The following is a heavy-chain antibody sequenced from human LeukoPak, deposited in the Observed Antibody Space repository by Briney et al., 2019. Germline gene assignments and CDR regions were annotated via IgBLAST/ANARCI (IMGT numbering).Heavy chain of an antibody. D-gene: IGHD6-19*01. CDR3: AKKRAVAGTNGEYFFDY. CDR1: GFTFSSFV. J-gene: IGHJ4*02. Sequence: PGGSLRLSCAASGFTFSSFVMHWVRQAPGKGLEWVAVITSDGSNQNYADSVKGRFTISRDNSKNTLYLQMSSLRPEDTAVYYCAKKRAVAGTNGEYFFDYWGQGTLVTVSS. CDR2: ITSDGSNQ. V-gene: IGHV3-30*18.